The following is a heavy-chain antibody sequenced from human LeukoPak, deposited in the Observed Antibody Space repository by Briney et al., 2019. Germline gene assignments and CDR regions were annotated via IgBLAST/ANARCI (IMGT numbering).Heavy chain of an antibody. D-gene: IGHD6-19*01. CDR3: ARGAVAGTWQRYYFDY. CDR2: IYYSGST. Sequence: SETLSLTCTVSGGSISSYYWSWIRQPPGKGLEWIGYIYYSGSTNYNPSLKSRVTISVDTSKNQFSLKLSSVTAADTAVYYCARGAVAGTWQRYYFDYWGQGTLVTVSS. J-gene: IGHJ4*02. CDR1: GGSISSYY. V-gene: IGHV4-59*01.